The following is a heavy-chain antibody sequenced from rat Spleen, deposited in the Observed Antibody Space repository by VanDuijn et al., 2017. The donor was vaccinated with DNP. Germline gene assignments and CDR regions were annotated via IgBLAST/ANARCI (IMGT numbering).Heavy chain of an antibody. CDR3: AKEDYSVTFGN. CDR1: GFTFSDYG. Sequence: EVQLVESGGGLVRPGGSLKLSCVASGFTFSDYGMTWVRQAPKKGLEWVATINTSGGTTYYRDSVKGRFTISRTNAENTFYLQMNSLRSEDTATYYCAKEDYSVTFGNWGQGVMVTVSS. CDR2: INTSGGTT. D-gene: IGHD1-1*01. J-gene: IGHJ2*01. V-gene: IGHV5S23*01.